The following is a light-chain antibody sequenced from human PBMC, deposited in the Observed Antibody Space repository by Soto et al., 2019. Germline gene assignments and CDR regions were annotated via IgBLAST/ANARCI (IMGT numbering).Light chain of an antibody. CDR3: SSYAGSNNLV. J-gene: IGLJ2*01. Sequence: QSALTQPPSASGSPGQSVTIFCTGTSSDVGDYNYVSWFQQHPGKAPKLMIYEVTKRPSGVPDRFSGSKSGNTASLTVSGLQVDDEADYYCSSYAGSNNLVFGGGTKLTVL. V-gene: IGLV2-8*01. CDR2: EVT. CDR1: SSDVGDYNY.